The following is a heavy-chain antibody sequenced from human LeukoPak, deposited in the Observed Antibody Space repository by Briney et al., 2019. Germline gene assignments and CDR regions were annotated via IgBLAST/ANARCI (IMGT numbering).Heavy chain of an antibody. CDR1: GFTFSSSA. CDR3: AKSGYNRFDF. CDR2: ISGSGSGGST. J-gene: IGHJ4*02. D-gene: IGHD5-24*01. V-gene: IGHV3-23*01. Sequence: GGSLRLSCAASGFTFSSSAMSWVRQAPGKGLEWVSSISGSGSGGSTHYADSVKGRFTISRDNSKNTLYLQMNSLIAEDTAVCYWAKSGYNRFDFWGQGTGVTVSS.